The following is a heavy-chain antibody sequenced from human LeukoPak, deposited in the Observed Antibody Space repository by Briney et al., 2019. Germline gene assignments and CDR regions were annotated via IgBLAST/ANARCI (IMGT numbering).Heavy chain of an antibody. CDR1: GFTFSSHW. CDR2: IKEDGSED. CDR3: ARAYS. V-gene: IGHV3-7*03. Sequence: GGSLRLSCTASGFTFSSHWMSWVRQAPGKGLEWVANIKEDGSEDYYMDSVKGRFTISRDNAKNSLFLQMNSLEVEDTAVYYCARAYSWGQGTLVTVSS. J-gene: IGHJ4*02.